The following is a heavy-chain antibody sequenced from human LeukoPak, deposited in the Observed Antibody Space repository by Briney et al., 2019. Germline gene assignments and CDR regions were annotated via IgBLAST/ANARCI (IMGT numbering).Heavy chain of an antibody. CDR3: AKDMAAYYYSSGNIDY. D-gene: IGHD3-10*01. CDR1: GFTFSTYG. J-gene: IGHJ4*02. V-gene: IGHV3-23*01. Sequence: GGTLRLSCAASGFTFSTYGMSWVRQAPGKGLEWVSAISGSGGNTNYAHSVKGRFTISRDNSKNTLYLQMNSLRAEDTALYYCAKDMAAYYYSSGNIDYWGQGTLVTVSS. CDR2: ISGSGGNT.